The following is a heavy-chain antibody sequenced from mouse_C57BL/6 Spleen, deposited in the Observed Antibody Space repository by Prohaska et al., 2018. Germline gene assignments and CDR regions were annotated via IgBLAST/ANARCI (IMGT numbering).Heavy chain of an antibody. CDR1: GYTFTDYY. CDR3: ARRMVRDWYFDV. V-gene: IGHV1-26*01. D-gene: IGHD2-2*01. CDR2: INPNNGGT. Sequence: SGYTFTDYYMNWVKQSHGKSLEWIGDINPNNGGTSYNQKFKGKATLTVDKSSSTAYMELRSLTSEDSAAYYCARRMVRDWYFDVWGTGTTVTVSS. J-gene: IGHJ1*03.